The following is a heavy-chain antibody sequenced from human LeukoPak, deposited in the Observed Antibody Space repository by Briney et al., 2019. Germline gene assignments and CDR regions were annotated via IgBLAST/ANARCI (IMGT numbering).Heavy chain of an antibody. Sequence: ASVNVSCKASGYTFTGYYMHWVRQPPGQGLAWMGWINPNSGGTNYATKFKGSVNMTRDTSIGTAYIELSRRRSDDTAVYYCARVPQVTSWPPEDDYWGQGALVTVSP. V-gene: IGHV1-2*02. CDR1: GYTFTGYY. CDR2: INPNSGGT. CDR3: ARVPQVTSWPPEDDY. D-gene: IGHD4-17*01. J-gene: IGHJ4*02.